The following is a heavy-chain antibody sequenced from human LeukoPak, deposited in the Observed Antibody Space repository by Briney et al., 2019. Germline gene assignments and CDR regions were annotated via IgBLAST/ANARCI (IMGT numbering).Heavy chain of an antibody. Sequence: SETLSLTCAVSGGSISSSNWWSWVRQPPGKGLEWIGEIYHSGSTNYNPSLKSRVTISVDKSKNQFSLKLSSVTAADTAVYYCARDRGNYGSGSGDAFDIWGQGTMVTVSS. V-gene: IGHV4-4*02. D-gene: IGHD3-10*01. CDR3: ARDRGNYGSGSGDAFDI. CDR2: IYHSGST. J-gene: IGHJ3*02. CDR1: GGSISSSNW.